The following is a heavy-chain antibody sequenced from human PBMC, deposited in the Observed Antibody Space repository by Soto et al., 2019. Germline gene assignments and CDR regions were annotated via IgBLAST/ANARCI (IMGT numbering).Heavy chain of an antibody. CDR2: ISPHNNNT. CDR1: GYRFTTYA. V-gene: IGHV1-18*01. CDR3: ARGKFYFDN. J-gene: IGHJ4*02. Sequence: QVQLVQSETEVKKPGASVKVSCKASGYRFTTYAITWVRQAPGQGLEWMGWISPHNNNTEYVQKFQGRVAITADTSTSTTYMEVRSLRSDDTALYYCARGKFYFDNWGQGTLVTVSS.